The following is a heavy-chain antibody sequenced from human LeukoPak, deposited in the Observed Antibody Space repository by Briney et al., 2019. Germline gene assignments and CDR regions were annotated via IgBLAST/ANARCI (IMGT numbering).Heavy chain of an antibody. J-gene: IGHJ3*01. CDR3: ARDRSGYANDAFDF. CDR2: ISYGGTNK. D-gene: IGHD3-3*01. Sequence: PGRSLRLSCAASGFTFSDYAMHWVRQAPGKGLEWVAVISYGGTNKYYADSVKGRFTISRDNSKNTLFLQTNSLRAEDTAVYYCARDRSGYANDAFDFWGQGTMVTVSS. V-gene: IGHV3-30-3*01. CDR1: GFTFSDYA.